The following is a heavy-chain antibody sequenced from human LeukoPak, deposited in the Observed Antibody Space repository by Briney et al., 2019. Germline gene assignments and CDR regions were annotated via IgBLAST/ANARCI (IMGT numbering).Heavy chain of an antibody. CDR3: ARLRLDYDFWSCFDY. V-gene: IGHV4-39*01. D-gene: IGHD3-3*01. Sequence: PSETLSLTCTVSGGSISSSSYYWGWIRQPPGKGLEWIGSIYYSGSTYYNPSLKSRVTISVDTSKNQFSLKLSSVTAADTAVYYCARLRLDYDFWSCFDYWGQGTLVTVSS. J-gene: IGHJ4*02. CDR2: IYYSGST. CDR1: GGSISSSSYY.